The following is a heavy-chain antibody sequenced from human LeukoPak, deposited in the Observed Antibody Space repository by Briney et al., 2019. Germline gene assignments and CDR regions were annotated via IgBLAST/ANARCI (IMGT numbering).Heavy chain of an antibody. CDR1: GGTFTHFV. CDR3: AREGEYYAESGNLIDAADV. CDR2: IAPISGTP. D-gene: IGHD3-10*01. J-gene: IGHJ3*01. V-gene: IGHV1-69*06. Sequence: SVKVSCKASGGTFTHFVISWLRQAPGQGLEWMGGIAPISGTPVYAQKFQDRVNITADTSTNTAYMEMGSLTSEDTAMYYCAREGEYYAESGNLIDAADVWGQGTMVIVSA.